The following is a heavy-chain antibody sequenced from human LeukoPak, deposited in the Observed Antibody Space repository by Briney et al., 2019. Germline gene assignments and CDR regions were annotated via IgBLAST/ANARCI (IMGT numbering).Heavy chain of an antibody. CDR3: AKDTAMVF. J-gene: IGHJ4*02. V-gene: IGHV3-30*18. CDR1: GFTFGSYG. Sequence: GGSLRLSCAASGFTFGSYGMHWVRQAPGKGLEWVAVISYDGSNKYYADSVKGRFTISRDNSKNTLYLRMNSLRAEDTAVYYCAKDTAMVFRGQGTLVTVSS. D-gene: IGHD5-18*01. CDR2: ISYDGSNK.